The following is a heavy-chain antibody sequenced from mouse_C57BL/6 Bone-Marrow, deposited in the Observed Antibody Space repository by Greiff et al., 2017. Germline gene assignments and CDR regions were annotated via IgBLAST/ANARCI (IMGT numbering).Heavy chain of an antibody. J-gene: IGHJ2*02. Sequence: EVQLQQSGAELVRPGASVKLSCTASGFNIKDDYMHWVKQRPEQGLAWIGWIDPETGDTDYASKFQGKATITADTSSNTAYLQLSSLTSEDTAVYYCTSGTFSPCDYWGQGTSLTVSS. V-gene: IGHV14-4*01. CDR3: TSGTFSPCDY. D-gene: IGHD4-1*01. CDR1: GFNIKDDY. CDR2: IDPETGDT.